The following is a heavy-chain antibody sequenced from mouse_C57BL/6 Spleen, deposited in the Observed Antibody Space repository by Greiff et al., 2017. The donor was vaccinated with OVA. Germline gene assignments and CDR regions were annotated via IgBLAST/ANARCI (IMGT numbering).Heavy chain of an antibody. V-gene: IGHV1-80*01. CDR1: GYAFSSYW. CDR3: ARGGVGGYDEGY. CDR2: IYPGDGDT. J-gene: IGHJ2*01. D-gene: IGHD2-2*01. Sequence: QVQLQQSGAELVKPGASVKISCKASGYAFSSYWMNWVKQRPGKGLEWIGQIYPGDGDTNYNGKFKGKATLTADKSSSTAYMQLSSLTSEDSAVYFCARGGVGGYDEGYWGQGTTLTVSS.